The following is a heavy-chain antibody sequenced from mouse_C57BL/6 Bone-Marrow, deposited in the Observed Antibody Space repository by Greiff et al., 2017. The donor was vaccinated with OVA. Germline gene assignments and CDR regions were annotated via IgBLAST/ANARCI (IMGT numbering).Heavy chain of an antibody. J-gene: IGHJ2*01. V-gene: IGHV1-81*01. D-gene: IGHD2-5*01. CDR1: GYTFTSYG. CDR3: ARRSYSNYFDY. Sequence: VQLVESGAELARPGASVKLSCKASGYTFTSYGISWVKQRTGQGLEWIGEIYPRSGNTYYNEKFKGKATLTADKSSSTAYMELRSLTSEDSAVYFCARRSYSNYFDYWGQGTTLTVSS. CDR2: IYPRSGNT.